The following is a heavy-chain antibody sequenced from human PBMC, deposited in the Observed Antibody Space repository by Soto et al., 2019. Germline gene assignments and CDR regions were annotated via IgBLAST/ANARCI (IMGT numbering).Heavy chain of an antibody. CDR2: ISYDGSNK. V-gene: IGHV3-30*18. D-gene: IGHD5-12*01. Sequence: GGSLRLSCAASGFTFSSYGMHWVRQAPGKGLEWVAVISYDGSNKYYADSVKGRFTISRDNSKNTLYLQMNSLRAEDTAVYYCAKDVATISPADYYYGMDVWGQGTTVTVSS. J-gene: IGHJ6*02. CDR1: GFTFSSYG. CDR3: AKDVATISPADYYYGMDV.